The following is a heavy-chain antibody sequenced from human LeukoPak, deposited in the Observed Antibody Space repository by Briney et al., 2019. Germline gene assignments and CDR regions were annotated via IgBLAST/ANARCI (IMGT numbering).Heavy chain of an antibody. J-gene: IGHJ5*02. D-gene: IGHD3-16*01. V-gene: IGHV3-23*01. CDR2: ISGSGGST. CDR1: RFIVSSDY. Sequence: GGSLRLSCVDSRFIVSSDYMIRVRQAPGKGLEWVSAISGSGGSTYYADSVKGRFTISRDNSKNTLYLQMNSLRAEDTAVYYCAKHVWGVMGWFDPWGQGTLVTVSS. CDR3: AKHVWGVMGWFDP.